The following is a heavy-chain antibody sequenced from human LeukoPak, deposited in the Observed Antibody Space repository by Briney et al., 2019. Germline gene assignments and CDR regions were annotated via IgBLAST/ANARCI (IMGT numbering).Heavy chain of an antibody. J-gene: IGHJ4*02. V-gene: IGHV3-21*01. Sequence: PGGSLRLSCAASGFTFSSYSMNWVRQAPGKGLEWVSSISSSSSYIYYADSVKGRFTISRDNAKNSLYLQMNSLRAEDTAVYYCARDVVTGGSYYFSWSPFPPNYFDYWGQGTLVTVSS. CDR2: ISSSSSYI. CDR3: ARDVVTGGSYYFSWSPFPPNYFDY. CDR1: GFTFSSYS. D-gene: IGHD1-26*01.